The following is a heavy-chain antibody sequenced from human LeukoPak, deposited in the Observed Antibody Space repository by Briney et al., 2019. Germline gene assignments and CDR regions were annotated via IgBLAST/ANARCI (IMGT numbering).Heavy chain of an antibody. J-gene: IGHJ3*02. V-gene: IGHV1-2*06. CDR2: INPNSGGT. CDR1: GYTLADYY. Sequence: RASVKVSCKASGYTLADYYMHWVRQAPGQGLEWMGRINPNSGGTNYAQKFQGRVTMTRDTSISTVYMELSRLRSDDTAVYYCARDPPVQLERQAAFDIWGQGTMVTVSS. D-gene: IGHD1-1*01. CDR3: ARDPPVQLERQAAFDI.